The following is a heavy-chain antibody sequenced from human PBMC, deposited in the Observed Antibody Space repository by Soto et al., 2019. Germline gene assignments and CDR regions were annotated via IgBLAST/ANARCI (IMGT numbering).Heavy chain of an antibody. V-gene: IGHV4-30-4*01. CDR2: IYYSGST. D-gene: IGHD3-10*01. CDR3: ARDLWFGESAFDY. CDR1: GGSISSGDYY. J-gene: IGHJ4*02. Sequence: KPSETLSLTCTVSGGSISSGDYYWSWIRQPPGKGLEWIGYIYYSGSTYYNPSLKSRVTISVDTSKNQFSLKLSSVTAADTAVYYCARDLWFGESAFDYWGQGTLVTVSS.